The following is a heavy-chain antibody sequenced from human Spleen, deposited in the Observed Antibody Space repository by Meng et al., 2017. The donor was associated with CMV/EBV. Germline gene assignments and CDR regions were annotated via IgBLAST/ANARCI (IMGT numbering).Heavy chain of an antibody. J-gene: IGHJ6*02. CDR1: GYTFTDYY. V-gene: IGHV1-2*02. CDR2: VNPNSGGT. Sequence: ASVKVSCKTSGYTFTDYYIHWVRQAPGQGLEWMGWVNPNSGGTNYAQKFQGRVTMTRDTSISTAYMELSRLKSDDTAVYYCARSLNYGMDVWGQGTTVTVSS. D-gene: IGHD3-16*01. CDR3: ARSLNYGMDV.